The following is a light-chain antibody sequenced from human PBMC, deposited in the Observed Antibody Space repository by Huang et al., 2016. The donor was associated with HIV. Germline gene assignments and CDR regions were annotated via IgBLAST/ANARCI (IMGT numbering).Light chain of an antibody. J-gene: IGKJ5*01. Sequence: EMVLTQSPGTLSVSPGDRATLSCRASQSVGSNLAWYQQKPGQAPRLLIYGATTRATGIPVRFSGSGSGTAFTLTINRLQSEDFAVYYCQQYYNWPTFGQGTRLEIK. CDR2: GAT. CDR3: QQYYNWPT. V-gene: IGKV3-15*01. CDR1: QSVGSN.